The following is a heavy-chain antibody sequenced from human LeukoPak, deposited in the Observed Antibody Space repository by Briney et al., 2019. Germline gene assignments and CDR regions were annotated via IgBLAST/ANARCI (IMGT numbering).Heavy chain of an antibody. D-gene: IGHD1-26*01. CDR3: ARRMGGRFYYYGMDV. J-gene: IGHJ6*02. CDR2: IDDGGGA. Sequence: QPGESLRLSCAASGFTVSTQFMTWVRQAPGKGLEWVSVIDDGGGAYYAESVKGRFIISRDNSKNTLDLQMSSLRVEDTAVYYCARRMGGRFYYYGMDVWGQGTTVTVSS. CDR1: GFTVSTQF. V-gene: IGHV3-66*04.